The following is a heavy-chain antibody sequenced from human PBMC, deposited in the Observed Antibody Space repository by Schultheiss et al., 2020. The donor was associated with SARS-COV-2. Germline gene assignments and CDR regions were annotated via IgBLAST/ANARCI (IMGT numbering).Heavy chain of an antibody. CDR3: ARGPVVVVVAASFDY. V-gene: IGHV4-4*02. CDR2: IYHSGST. J-gene: IGHJ4*02. CDR1: GGSISSSNW. Sequence: SETLSLTCAVSGGSISSSNWWSWVRQPPGKGLEWIGEIYHSGSTYYNPSLKSRVTISVDTSKNQFSLKLSSVTAADTAVYYCARGPVVVVVAASFDYWGQGTLVTVSS. D-gene: IGHD2-15*01.